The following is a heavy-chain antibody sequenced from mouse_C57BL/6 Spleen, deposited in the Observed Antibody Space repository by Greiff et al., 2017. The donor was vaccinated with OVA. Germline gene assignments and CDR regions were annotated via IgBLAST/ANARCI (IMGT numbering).Heavy chain of an antibody. CDR1: GYSFTDYN. CDR2: INPNYGTT. CDR3: ALEGCYYGSSPYAMDY. D-gene: IGHD1-1*01. Sequence: EVQLQQSGPELVKPGASVKISCKASGYSFTDYNMNWVKQSTGKSLEWIGAINPNYGTTSYNQKFKGKATLTVDQSSSTAYMQLNSLTSEDSAVYYSALEGCYYGSSPYAMDYWGQGTSVTVSS. J-gene: IGHJ4*01. V-gene: IGHV1-39*01.